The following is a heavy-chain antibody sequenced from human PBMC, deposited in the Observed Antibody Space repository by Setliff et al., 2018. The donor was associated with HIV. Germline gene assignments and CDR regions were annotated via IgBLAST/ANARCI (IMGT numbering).Heavy chain of an antibody. V-gene: IGHV4-61*02. CDR1: DCSISTGSYY. D-gene: IGHD3-16*02. J-gene: IGHJ4*02. CDR3: ARGRFVGFDY. Sequence: PSETLSLPCTVADCSISTGSYYWSWVRQPAGRGLEWIGRIYTSGSTNYNPSLKSPVTMSVDTSKNQFSLNLTSVTASDTAVYYCARGRFVGFDYWGQGTLVTVSS. CDR2: IYTSGST.